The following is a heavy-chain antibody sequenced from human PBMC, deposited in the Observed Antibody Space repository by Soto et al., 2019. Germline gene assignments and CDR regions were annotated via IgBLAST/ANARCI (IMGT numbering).Heavy chain of an antibody. D-gene: IGHD3-10*02. V-gene: IGHV1-18*01. J-gene: IGHJ4*02. CDR3: ARDALSSNPVRANYFDY. CDR1: GYTFTSYG. Sequence: ASVKVSCKASGYTFTSYGISWVRQAPGQGLEWMGWISAYNGNTNYAQKLQGRVTMTTDTSTSTAYMELRSLRSDDTAVYYCARDALSSNPVRANYFDYWGQGTLVTVSS. CDR2: ISAYNGNT.